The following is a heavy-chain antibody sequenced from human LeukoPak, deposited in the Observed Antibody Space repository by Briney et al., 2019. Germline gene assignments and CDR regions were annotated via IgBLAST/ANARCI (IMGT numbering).Heavy chain of an antibody. CDR3: AKTPPYDFWSGYYEGVFDY. D-gene: IGHD3-3*01. V-gene: IGHV3-23*01. J-gene: IGHJ4*02. CDR1: GFTFSSYA. Sequence: GGSLRLSCAAYGFTFSSYAMSWVRRAPGKGLEWVSAISGSGGSTYYADSVKGRFTISKDNSKNTLYLQMNSLRAEDTAVYYCAKTPPYDFWSGYYEGVFDYWGQGTLVTVSS. CDR2: ISGSGGST.